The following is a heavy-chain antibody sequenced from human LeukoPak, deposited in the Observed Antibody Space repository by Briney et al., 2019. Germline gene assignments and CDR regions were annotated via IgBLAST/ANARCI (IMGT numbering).Heavy chain of an antibody. CDR3: ARVGDHYHWYFDL. Sequence: PGGSLRLSCAASGFTVSTKYMNWVRQAPGKGLGWVSITYSGGDTYYTDSVRGRFTISRDNSKNTLYLQMNSLRTEDTAVYYCARVGDHYHWYFDLWGRGTLVTVSS. J-gene: IGHJ2*01. CDR2: TYSGGDT. V-gene: IGHV3-53*01. CDR1: GFTVSTKY. D-gene: IGHD3-10*01.